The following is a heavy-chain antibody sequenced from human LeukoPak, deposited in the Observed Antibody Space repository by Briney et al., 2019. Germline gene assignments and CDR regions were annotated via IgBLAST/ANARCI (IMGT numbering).Heavy chain of an antibody. D-gene: IGHD6-19*01. CDR3: GRANQWLVRSWFDP. Sequence: SETLSLTCAVSGGSFSGYYWSWIRQPPGKGLEWIGEINHSGSTNYNPSLKSRVTISVDTSKNQFSLKLSSVTAADTAVYYCGRANQWLVRSWFDPWGQGTLVTVSS. CDR2: INHSGST. J-gene: IGHJ5*02. V-gene: IGHV4-34*01. CDR1: GGSFSGYY.